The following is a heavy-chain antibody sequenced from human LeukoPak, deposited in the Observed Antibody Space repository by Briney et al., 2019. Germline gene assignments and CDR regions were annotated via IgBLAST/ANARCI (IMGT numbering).Heavy chain of an antibody. V-gene: IGHV4-59*01. J-gene: IGHJ3*02. D-gene: IGHD2-8*01. Sequence: SETLSLTCTVSGGSISSYYWNWIRQPPGKGLEWIGHIYYSGSTNYNPSLKSRVTISVDTSKNQVSLKLSSVTAADTALYYCARGRVSYRRPDAFDIWGQGTVVTVSS. CDR3: ARGRVSYRRPDAFDI. CDR2: IYYSGST. CDR1: GGSISSYY.